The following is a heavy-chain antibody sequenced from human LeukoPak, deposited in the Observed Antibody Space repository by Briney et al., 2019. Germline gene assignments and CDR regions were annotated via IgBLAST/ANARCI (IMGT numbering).Heavy chain of an antibody. CDR1: GFTFSSYA. D-gene: IGHD3-22*01. V-gene: IGHV3-23*01. J-gene: IGHJ4*02. CDR2: ISGSGGST. Sequence: GGSLRLSCAASGFTFSSYAMSWVRQAPGKGLEWVSDISGSGGSTYYADSVKGRFTISRDNSKNTLYLQMNSLRAEDTAVYYCAKVRVRDRLVVTIGSDYWGQGTLVTVSS. CDR3: AKVRVRDRLVVTIGSDY.